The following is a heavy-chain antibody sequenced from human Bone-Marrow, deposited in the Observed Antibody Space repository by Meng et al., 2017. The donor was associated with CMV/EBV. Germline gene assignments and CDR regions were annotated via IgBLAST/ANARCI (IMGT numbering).Heavy chain of an antibody. Sequence: GSLRLSCAVYGGSFSGYYWSWIRQPPGKGLEWIGEINHSGSTNYNPSLKSRVTISVDTSKNQFSLKLSSVTAADTAMYYCARDPVGAASGAFDIWGLGTMVTVSS. CDR2: INHSGST. CDR3: ARDPVGAASGAFDI. CDR1: GGSFSGYY. V-gene: IGHV4-34*01. D-gene: IGHD2-15*01. J-gene: IGHJ3*02.